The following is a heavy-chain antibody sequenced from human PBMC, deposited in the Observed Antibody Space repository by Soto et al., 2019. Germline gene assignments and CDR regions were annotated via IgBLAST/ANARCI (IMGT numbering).Heavy chain of an antibody. J-gene: IGHJ4*02. D-gene: IGHD2-2*02. CDR2: VSGGADST. CDR3: SKGALVVPAAIRGYFDY. V-gene: IGHV3-23*01. CDR1: GLIFSNYA. Sequence: LRLSCAASGLIFSNYAMSWVRQAPGKGLEWVSTVSGGADSTYYADSVKGRFTISRDNSKNTLYLQMNSLRAEDTAVYYCSKGALVVPAAIRGYFDYWGQGTLVTVSS.